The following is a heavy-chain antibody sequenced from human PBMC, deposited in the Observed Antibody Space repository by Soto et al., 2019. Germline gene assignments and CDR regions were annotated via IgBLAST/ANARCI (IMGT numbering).Heavy chain of an antibody. CDR1: GFTFRNYA. J-gene: IGHJ6*02. Sequence: GGSLRLSCAAAGFTFRNYAMSWVRQAPGKGLEWVSAISRSGGTSYFADSVKGRFTISRDNAKNTLYLQMDNLRAEDTAVYYCARGDCSAAGCYIHYYYGMDVWGQGTTVTVSS. D-gene: IGHD2-2*02. CDR2: ISRSGGTS. CDR3: ARGDCSAAGCYIHYYYGMDV. V-gene: IGHV3-23*01.